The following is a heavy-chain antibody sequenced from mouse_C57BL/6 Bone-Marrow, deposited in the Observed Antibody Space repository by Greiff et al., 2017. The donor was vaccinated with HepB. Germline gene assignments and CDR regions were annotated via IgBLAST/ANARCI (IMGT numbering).Heavy chain of an antibody. V-gene: IGHV1-26*01. J-gene: IGHJ3*01. CDR2: INPNNGGT. CDR1: GYTFTDYY. D-gene: IGHD2-12*01. CDR3: ARRSYSSFAY. Sequence: EVQLQQSGPELVKPGASVKISCKASGYTFTDYYMNWVKQSHGKSLEWIGDINPNNGGTSYNQKFKGKATLTVDKSSSTAYMELRSLTSEDSAVYYCARRSYSSFAYWGQGTLVTVSA.